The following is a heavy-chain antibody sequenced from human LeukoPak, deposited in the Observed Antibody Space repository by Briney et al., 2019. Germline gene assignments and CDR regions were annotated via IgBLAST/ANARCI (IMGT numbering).Heavy chain of an antibody. J-gene: IGHJ4*02. Sequence: QTGGSLRLSCAASGFTFSSYAMSWVRQAPGKGLEWVSAISGSGGSTYYADSVKGRFTISRDNSKNTLYLQMNSLRAEDTAVYYCAKDSGIAVAVRYYFDYWGQGTLVTVSS. CDR3: AKDSGIAVAVRYYFDY. CDR1: GFTFSSYA. D-gene: IGHD6-19*01. V-gene: IGHV3-23*01. CDR2: ISGSGGST.